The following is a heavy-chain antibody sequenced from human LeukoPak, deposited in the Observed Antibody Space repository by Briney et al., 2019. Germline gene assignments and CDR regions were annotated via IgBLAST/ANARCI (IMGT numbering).Heavy chain of an antibody. CDR1: GYTFTGYY. CDR3: ARDLGGTAMVTDYFDY. CDR2: INPNSGGT. V-gene: IGHV1-2*02. Sequence: ASVKVSCKASGYTFTGYYMHWVRQAPGQGLEWMGWINPNSGGTNYAQKFQGRVTMTRDTSISTAYMELSRLRSGDTAVYYCARDLGGTAMVTDYFDYWGQGTLVTVSS. J-gene: IGHJ4*02. D-gene: IGHD5-18*01.